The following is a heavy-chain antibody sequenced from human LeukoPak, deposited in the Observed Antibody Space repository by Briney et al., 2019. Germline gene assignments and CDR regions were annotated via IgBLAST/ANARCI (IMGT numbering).Heavy chain of an antibody. CDR2: ISSDGSTT. J-gene: IGHJ4*02. Sequence: GGSLRLSCAASKFTFRPYWMHWVRQPPGKGRVGVSRISSDGSTTKYAGSVNGRLTISKDNAENALYLQMNSLRVEDSAVYYCVRETAVGGRYFDYWGQGTLVTVSS. D-gene: IGHD2-2*01. CDR3: VRETAVGGRYFDY. CDR1: KFTFRPYW. V-gene: IGHV3-74*01.